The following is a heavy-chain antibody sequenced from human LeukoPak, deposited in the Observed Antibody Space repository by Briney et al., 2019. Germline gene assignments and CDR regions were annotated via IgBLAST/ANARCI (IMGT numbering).Heavy chain of an antibody. CDR1: GGTFSSYA. CDR3: ARDYYDSSGLNFDY. Sequence: SVKVPCKASGGTFSSYAISWVRQAPGQGLEWMGRIIAIFGRANYAQKFEGRVTITTDESTSTAYMELSSLRSEDTAVYYCARDYYDSSGLNFDYWGQGTLVTVSS. D-gene: IGHD3-22*01. V-gene: IGHV1-69*05. J-gene: IGHJ4*02. CDR2: IIAIFGRA.